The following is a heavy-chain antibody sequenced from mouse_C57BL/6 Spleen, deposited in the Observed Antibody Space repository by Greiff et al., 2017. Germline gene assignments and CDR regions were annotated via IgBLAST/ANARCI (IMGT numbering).Heavy chain of an antibody. CDR3: AREGLRRYFDV. D-gene: IGHD2-4*01. CDR1: CYTFTSYW. Sequence: QVQLQQPGAELVKPGASVQMSCQASCYTFTSYWITWVKQRPGQGLEWIGDIYPGSGSTNYNEKFKSKATLTVDTSSSTAYMQLSSLTSEDSAVYYCAREGLRRYFDVWGTGATGPVSS. V-gene: IGHV1-55*01. J-gene: IGHJ1*03. CDR2: IYPGSGST.